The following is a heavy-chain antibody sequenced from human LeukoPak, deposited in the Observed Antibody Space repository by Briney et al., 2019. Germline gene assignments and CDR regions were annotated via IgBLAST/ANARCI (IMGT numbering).Heavy chain of an antibody. CDR1: GFTVSSNY. D-gene: IGHD2-21*02. CDR2: ISSSSSYI. V-gene: IGHV3-21*01. CDR3: ARETYCGGDCYVQYYFDY. Sequence: GGSLILSCAASGFTVSSNYMSWVRQAPGKGLELVSSISSSSSYIYYADSVKGRFTISRDNAKNSLYLQMNSLRAEDTAVYYCARETYCGGDCYVQYYFDYWGQGTLVTVSS. J-gene: IGHJ4*02.